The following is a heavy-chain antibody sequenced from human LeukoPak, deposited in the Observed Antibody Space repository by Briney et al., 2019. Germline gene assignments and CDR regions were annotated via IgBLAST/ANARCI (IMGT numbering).Heavy chain of an antibody. D-gene: IGHD2-2*02. CDR1: GGSISSSSYY. Sequence: SETLSLTCTVSGGSISSSSYYWGCIRQPPGKGLECIGSIYYSGSTYYNPSLKSRVTISVDTSKNQFSLKLSSVTAADTAVYYCARHRPGDCTSTSCYTPDFDYWGQGILVTVSS. CDR3: ARHRPGDCTSTSCYTPDFDY. CDR2: IYYSGST. V-gene: IGHV4-39*01. J-gene: IGHJ4*02.